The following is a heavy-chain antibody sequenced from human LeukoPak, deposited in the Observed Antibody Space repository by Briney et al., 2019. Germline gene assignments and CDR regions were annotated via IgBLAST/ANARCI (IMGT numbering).Heavy chain of an antibody. D-gene: IGHD4-17*01. J-gene: IGHJ5*02. CDR1: GFTFSSYA. Sequence: GGPLRLSCAASGFTFSSYAMSWVRQAPGKGLEWVSAISDSGGSTYYADSVKGRFTISRDNSKNTLYLQMNSLRAEDTAVYYCAKDRGYGDYGPRFDPWGQGTLVAVSS. CDR2: ISDSGGST. CDR3: AKDRGYGDYGPRFDP. V-gene: IGHV3-23*01.